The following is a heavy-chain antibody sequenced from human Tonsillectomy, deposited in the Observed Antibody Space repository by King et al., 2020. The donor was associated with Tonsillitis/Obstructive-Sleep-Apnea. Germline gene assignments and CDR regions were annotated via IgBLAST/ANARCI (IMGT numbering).Heavy chain of an antibody. J-gene: IGHJ6*02. CDR3: ASWGGGDLRRYYYGMDV. CDR1: GGSISSYY. CDR2: IYYSGST. Sequence: VQLQESGPGLVKPSETLSLTCTVSGGSISSYYWSWIRQPPGKGLEWIGYIYYSGSTNYNPSLKSRVTISVDTSKNQFSLKLSSVTAADTAVYYCASWGGGDLRRYYYGMDVWGQGTTVTVSS. V-gene: IGHV4-59*08. D-gene: IGHD3-16*01.